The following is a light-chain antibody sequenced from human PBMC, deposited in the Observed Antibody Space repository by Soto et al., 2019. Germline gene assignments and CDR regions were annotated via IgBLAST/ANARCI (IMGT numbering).Light chain of an antibody. CDR2: GVS. CDR1: QSVTSSY. Sequence: EIVLTQSPGTVSLSPGERATLSCRASQSVTSSYLAWYQQKPGQAPRLLIYGVSSGATGIPDRFSGSGAGTDFTLTISRLEPEDFAVYYCQQYGSSPSFGQGTRLEIK. V-gene: IGKV3-20*01. CDR3: QQYGSSPS. J-gene: IGKJ5*01.